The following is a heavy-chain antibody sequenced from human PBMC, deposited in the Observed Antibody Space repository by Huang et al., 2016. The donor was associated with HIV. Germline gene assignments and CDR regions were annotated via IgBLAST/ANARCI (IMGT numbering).Heavy chain of an antibody. CDR2: IVPIVRST. CDR1: GGTFSSYG. Sequence: QVQLVQSGAEMKKPGSSVKVSCTAPGGTFSSYGISWGRQAPGQGLEVKGGIVPIVRSTDYAQKCQGRLTSTADESTSTAYMELSSLRSQDSAIYFCARGVFDGVWSGDLLPHFYYMDVWGKGTTVTVSS. V-gene: IGHV1-69*13. J-gene: IGHJ6*03. CDR3: ARGVFDGVWSGDLLPHFYYMDV. D-gene: IGHD3-10*01.